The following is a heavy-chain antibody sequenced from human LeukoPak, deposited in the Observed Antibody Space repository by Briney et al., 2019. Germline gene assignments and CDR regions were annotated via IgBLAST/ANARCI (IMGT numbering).Heavy chain of an antibody. Sequence: GGSLRLSCAASGFTFSSYVMSWVRQAPGKGLEWVSSISSSSSYIYYADSVKGRFTISRDNAKNSLYLQMNSLRAEDTAVYYCARGLNYYDSPYDYWGQGTLVTVSS. V-gene: IGHV3-21*01. CDR2: ISSSSSYI. D-gene: IGHD3-22*01. J-gene: IGHJ4*02. CDR3: ARGLNYYDSPYDY. CDR1: GFTFSSYV.